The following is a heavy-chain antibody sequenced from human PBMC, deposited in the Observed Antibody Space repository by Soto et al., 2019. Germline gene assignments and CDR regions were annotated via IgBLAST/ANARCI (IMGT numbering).Heavy chain of an antibody. D-gene: IGHD2-2*01. CDR1: GFTFSNYA. Sequence: GGSLRLSCAVSGFTFSNYAMNWVRQPPGKGLEWVSAISGSGGSTYYADSVKGRFTISRDNSKKTLYLQMSSLRAEDTAVYYCAKSNLYCSSNRCYVFDYWGQGTLVTVSS. CDR3: AKSNLYCSSNRCYVFDY. J-gene: IGHJ4*02. V-gene: IGHV3-23*01. CDR2: ISGSGGST.